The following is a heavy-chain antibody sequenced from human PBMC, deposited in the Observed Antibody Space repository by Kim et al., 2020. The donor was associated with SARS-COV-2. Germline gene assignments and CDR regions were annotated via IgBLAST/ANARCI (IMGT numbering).Heavy chain of an antibody. CDR2: VSDSGAVT. CDR3: AKGEGNVFSPGFDY. D-gene: IGHD1-1*01. CDR1: GFTFINYA. V-gene: IGHV3-23*01. Sequence: GGSLRLSCAASGFTFINYAMSWVRQAPGKGLEWVSVVSDSGAVTFYTDSVRGRFTISRDHSKNTLYLQMNSLKAEDSALYYCAKGEGNVFSPGFDYWGQGTLVTVSS. J-gene: IGHJ4*02.